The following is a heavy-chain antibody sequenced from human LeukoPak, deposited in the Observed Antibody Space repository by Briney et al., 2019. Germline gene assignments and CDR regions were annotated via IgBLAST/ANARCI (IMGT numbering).Heavy chain of an antibody. CDR3: AKGMSATSGYLELEY. CDR2: ISGSGGNT. D-gene: IGHD3-22*01. V-gene: IGHV3-23*01. J-gene: IGHJ4*02. Sequence: GGSLRLSCAASGFTFSSYAMSWVRQSPGKGLEWVSAISGSGGNTYSADSVKGRCTVSRDNSKKTLFLQMNSLRAEDTAVYYCAKGMSATSGYLELEYWGQGTLVIVSS. CDR1: GFTFSSYA.